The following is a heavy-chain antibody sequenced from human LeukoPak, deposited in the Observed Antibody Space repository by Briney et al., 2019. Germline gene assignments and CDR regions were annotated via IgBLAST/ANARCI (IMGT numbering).Heavy chain of an antibody. J-gene: IGHJ6*02. CDR3: ARDFFRGNGDHYYYYGMDV. V-gene: IGHV1-46*01. D-gene: IGHD2-8*01. CDR1: GYTFTSYY. Sequence: ASVKVSCKASGYTFTSYYMHWVRQAPGQGLEWMGIINPSGGSTSYAQKFQGRVTMTRDTSTSTVYMELSSLRSEDTAVYYCARDFFRGNGDHYYYYGMDVWGQGTTVTVSS. CDR2: INPSGGST.